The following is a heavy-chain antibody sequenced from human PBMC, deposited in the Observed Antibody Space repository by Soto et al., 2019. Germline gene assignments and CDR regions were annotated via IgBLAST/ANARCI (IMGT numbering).Heavy chain of an antibody. V-gene: IGHV1-69*13. J-gene: IGHJ6*02. Sequence: GASVKVSCKASGGTFSSYAISWVRQAPGQGLEWMGGIIPIFGTANYAQKSQGRVTITADESTSTAYMELSSLRSEDTAVYYCARDTCSSTSCSSGYYYYYGMDVWGQGTTVTVSS. CDR3: ARDTCSSTSCSSGYYYYYGMDV. CDR2: IIPIFGTA. D-gene: IGHD2-2*01. CDR1: GGTFSSYA.